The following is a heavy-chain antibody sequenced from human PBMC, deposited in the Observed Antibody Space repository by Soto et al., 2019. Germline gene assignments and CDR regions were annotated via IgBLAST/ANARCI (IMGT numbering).Heavy chain of an antibody. Sequence: QITLKESGPTLVKPTQTLTLTCTFSGFALSTSGVGVGWIRQPPGKALEWLALIYWDDDKRYSPSLKSRLTITKDTSKNQEVLTMANMDPVDTATYYCAHIHYNYFDYWGQGTLVTVSS. D-gene: IGHD3-10*01. J-gene: IGHJ4*02. CDR1: GFALSTSGVG. CDR3: AHIHYNYFDY. CDR2: IYWDDDK. V-gene: IGHV2-5*02.